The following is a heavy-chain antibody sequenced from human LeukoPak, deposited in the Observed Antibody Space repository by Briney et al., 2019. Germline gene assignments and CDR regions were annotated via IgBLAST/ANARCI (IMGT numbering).Heavy chain of an antibody. D-gene: IGHD6-13*01. CDR1: GFTFSSYD. Sequence: GGSLRLSCAASGFTFSSYDMHWVRQATGRGLEWVSAIGTAGDTYYPGSVKGRFTISRENAKNSLYLQMNSLRAGDTAVYYCARVRSIAAAGTESTYYGMDVWGQGTTVTVSS. CDR2: IGTAGDT. J-gene: IGHJ6*02. CDR3: ARVRSIAAAGTESTYYGMDV. V-gene: IGHV3-13*01.